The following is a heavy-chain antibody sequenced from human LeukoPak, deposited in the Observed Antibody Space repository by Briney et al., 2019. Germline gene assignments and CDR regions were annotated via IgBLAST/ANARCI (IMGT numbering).Heavy chain of an antibody. CDR2: ISTMSNYI. Sequence: GGSLRLSCAASGFDFSTYAINWVRQAPGKGLEWASSISTMSNYIFYGDSVKGRFTISRDNAKNSVYLQMNSLRPEDTAVYYCSRDRLGGLDLWGQGTLVTVSS. CDR3: SRDRLGGLDL. CDR1: GFDFSTYA. V-gene: IGHV3-21*01. D-gene: IGHD5-12*01. J-gene: IGHJ5*02.